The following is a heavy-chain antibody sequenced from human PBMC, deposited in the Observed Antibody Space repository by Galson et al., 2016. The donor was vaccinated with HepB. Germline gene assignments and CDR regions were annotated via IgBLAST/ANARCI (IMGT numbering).Heavy chain of an antibody. CDR2: ISYDGSNK. D-gene: IGHD1-26*01. Sequence: SLRLSCAASGFIFSDYAMHWVRQAPGKGLEWVAVISYDGSNKYYADSVRVRFTISRDNSKNTLYLQVNSLRPENTAVYYCARAWEFDYWCQGTLVTASS. J-gene: IGHJ4*02. CDR3: ARAWEFDY. V-gene: IGHV3-30*04. CDR1: GFIFSDYA.